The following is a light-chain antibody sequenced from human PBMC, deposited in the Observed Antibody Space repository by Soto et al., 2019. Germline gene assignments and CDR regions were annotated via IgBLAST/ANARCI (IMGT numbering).Light chain of an antibody. CDR1: QSVDIY. CDR2: DAS. CDR3: QQRRNWPPLT. V-gene: IGKV3-11*01. J-gene: IGKJ4*01. Sequence: ETVLTQSPATLSLSPGERATLSCRASQSVDIYLAWYQQKPGQAPRLLIYDASNRATGIPARFSGSGTGTDFTLPISSLEPDDFAVYYCQQRRNWPPLTFGGGTKVEIK.